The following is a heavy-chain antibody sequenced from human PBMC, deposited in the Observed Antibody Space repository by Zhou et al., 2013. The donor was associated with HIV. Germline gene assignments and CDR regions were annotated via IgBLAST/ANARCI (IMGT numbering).Heavy chain of an antibody. D-gene: IGHD1-26*01. CDR3: ATMDSGSQRARAFDI. J-gene: IGHJ3*02. CDR2: MYYSGST. CDR1: GGSISSYY. Sequence: QVQLQESGPGLVKPSETLSLTCTVSGGSISSYYWSWIRQPAGKGLEWIGYMYYSGSTSYNPSLKSRVTISVDTSKNQFSLKLSSVTAADTAVYYCATMDSGSQRARAFDIWGQGTMVTVST. V-gene: IGHV4-59*01.